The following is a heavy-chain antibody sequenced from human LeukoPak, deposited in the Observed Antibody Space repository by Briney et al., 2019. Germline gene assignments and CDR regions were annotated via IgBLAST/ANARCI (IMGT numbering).Heavy chain of an antibody. CDR1: GFTFSSYW. J-gene: IGHJ4*02. V-gene: IGHV3-33*08. D-gene: IGHD6-19*01. Sequence: PGGSLRLSCAASGFTFSSYWMSWVRQAPGKGLEWVAVIWYDGSNKYYADSVKGRFTISRDNSENTLYLQMDSLRAEDTAVYYCARDPGVRWLVGFDYWGQGTLVTVSS. CDR2: IWYDGSNK. CDR3: ARDPGVRWLVGFDY.